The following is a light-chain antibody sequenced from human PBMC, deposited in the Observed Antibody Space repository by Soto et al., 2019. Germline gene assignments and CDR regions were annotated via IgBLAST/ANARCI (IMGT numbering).Light chain of an antibody. J-gene: IGKJ1*01. CDR3: QKYNIAPWT. Sequence: DIQMTQSPSSLSASIGDRVTITCRASQDISNYLAWYQQKPGKVPKLLIYAASTLQSGVPSRFSGSGSGTDFTLTISSLQPADVATYYCQKYNIAPWTFGQGTKVEI. V-gene: IGKV1-27*01. CDR1: QDISNY. CDR2: AAS.